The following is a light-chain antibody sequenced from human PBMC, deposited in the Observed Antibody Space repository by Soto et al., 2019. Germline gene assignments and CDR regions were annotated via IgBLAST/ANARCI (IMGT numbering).Light chain of an antibody. CDR1: SSDVGAYNF. CDR3: SSYTASSTYL. V-gene: IGLV2-14*03. Sequence: QSVLAQPASVSGSPGRSIAISCTGTSSDVGAYNFVSWYQQHPGKAPKLMLYDVGNRPSGVSNRFSGSKSGNTASLTISGLQAEDEADYYCSSYTASSTYLFGTGTKATVL. J-gene: IGLJ1*01. CDR2: DVG.